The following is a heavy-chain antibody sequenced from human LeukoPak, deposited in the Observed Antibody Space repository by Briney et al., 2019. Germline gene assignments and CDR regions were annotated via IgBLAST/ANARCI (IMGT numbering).Heavy chain of an antibody. CDR2: ISYDGSNK. CDR1: GFTFSSYA. V-gene: IGHV3-30*04. Sequence: GRSLRLSCAASGFTFSSYAMHWVRQAPGKGLEWVAVISYDGSNKYYADSVKGRFTISRDNSKNTLYLQMNSLTAEDTAVYYCARFWVLSPDPISYLEYCDEGTL. D-gene: IGHD3-9*01. J-gene: IGHJ4*02. CDR3: ARFWVLSPDPISYLEY.